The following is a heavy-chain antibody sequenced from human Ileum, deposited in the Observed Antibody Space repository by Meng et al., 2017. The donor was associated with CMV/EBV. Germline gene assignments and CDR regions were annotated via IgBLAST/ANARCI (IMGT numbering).Heavy chain of an antibody. D-gene: IGHD4-11*01. V-gene: IGHV4-34*01. CDR1: GGSFSGYY. Sequence: VELQDWGAGLLKPSETLSLTCAVYGGSFSGYYWSWIRQVPGKGLEWIGEFNHYGSTNYNPSLKSRVTISVDTSKNQFSLNLSSVTAADTAVYYCASGKSNLEYWGQGTLVTVSS. J-gene: IGHJ4*02. CDR3: ASGKSNLEY. CDR2: FNHYGST.